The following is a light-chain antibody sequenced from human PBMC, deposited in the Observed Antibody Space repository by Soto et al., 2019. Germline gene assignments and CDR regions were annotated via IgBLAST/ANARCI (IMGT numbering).Light chain of an antibody. J-gene: IGLJ1*01. V-gene: IGLV1-44*01. CDR3: AAWDDSLNGYV. CDR2: SNN. Sequence: QSVLTQAPSASGTPGQGVTISCSGSNSNIGSHTVNWYQQLPGTAPKLLIYSNNQRPSGVPDRFSGSGSGTSASPVISGLQSEDEADYYCAAWDDSLNGYVFGTGTKVT. CDR1: NSNIGSHT.